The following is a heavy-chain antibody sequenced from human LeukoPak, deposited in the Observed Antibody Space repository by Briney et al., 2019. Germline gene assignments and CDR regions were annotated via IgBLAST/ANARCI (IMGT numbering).Heavy chain of an antibody. Sequence: PSETLSLTCAVYGGSFSGYYWSWIRQPPGKGLEWIGEINHSGSTNYNPSLKSRVTISVDTSKNQFSLKLSSVTAADTAVYYCATTNDSSGYCDYWGQGTLVTVSS. V-gene: IGHV4-34*01. CDR3: ATTNDSSGYCDY. CDR1: GGSFSGYY. CDR2: INHSGST. J-gene: IGHJ4*02. D-gene: IGHD3-22*01.